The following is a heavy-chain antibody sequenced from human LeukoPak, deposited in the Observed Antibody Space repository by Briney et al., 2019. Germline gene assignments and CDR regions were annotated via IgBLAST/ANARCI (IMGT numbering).Heavy chain of an antibody. CDR3: ARVDRRGGDPGHIDY. CDR1: GGSISSGGYY. CDR2: IYYSGST. Sequence: PSEPLSLTCTVSGGSISSGGYYWSWIRQHPGTGLEWIGYIYYSGSTYYNPSLTSRVTISVDTSKNQFSLKLSSVTAADTAVYYCARVDRRGGDPGHIDYWGQGTLVTVSS. J-gene: IGHJ4*02. V-gene: IGHV4-31*03. D-gene: IGHD2-21*02.